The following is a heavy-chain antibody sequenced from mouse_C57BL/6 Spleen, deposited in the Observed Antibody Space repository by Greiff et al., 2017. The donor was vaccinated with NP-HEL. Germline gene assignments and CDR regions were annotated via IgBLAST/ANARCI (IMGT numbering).Heavy chain of an antibody. CDR2: ILPGSGSN. CDR1: GYTFTGYW. D-gene: IGHD2-3*01. J-gene: IGHJ3*01. CDR3: ASTMDGYRFAY. V-gene: IGHV1-9*01. Sequence: QVQLQQSGAELMKPGASVTLSCKATGYTFTGYWLEWVKQRPGHGLQWSGEILPGSGSNNYNEKFKGKATFTPDTSSNTAYMQLSSLTTEDSAIYYCASTMDGYRFAYWGQGTLVTVSA.